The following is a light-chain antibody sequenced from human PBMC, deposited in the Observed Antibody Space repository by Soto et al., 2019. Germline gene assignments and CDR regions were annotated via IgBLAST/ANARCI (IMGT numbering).Light chain of an antibody. CDR2: EVS. J-gene: IGLJ2*01. Sequence: QAVVTQPPSASGSPGQSVTISCTGTSSDVGGYNYVSWYQQHPGKAPKLMIYEVSKRPSGVPDRFSGSKSGNTASLTVSGLQAEDEADYYCXXYAGXNNXXVFGGGTKLTVL. CDR3: XXYAGXNNXXV. V-gene: IGLV2-8*01. CDR1: SSDVGGYNY.